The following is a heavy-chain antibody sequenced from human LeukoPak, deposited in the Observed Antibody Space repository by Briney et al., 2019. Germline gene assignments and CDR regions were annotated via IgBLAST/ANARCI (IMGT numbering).Heavy chain of an antibody. CDR2: FDPEDGET. J-gene: IGHJ6*02. D-gene: IGHD2-15*01. CDR1: GYILTELS. Sequence: ASVKVSCKVSGYILTELSMHWVRQAPGKGLEWMGGFDPEDGETIYAQKFQGRVTMTEDTSTDTAYMELSSLRSEDTAVYYCATFVEEEPKDYYYYYGMDVWGQGTTVTVSS. CDR3: ATFVEEEPKDYYYYYGMDV. V-gene: IGHV1-24*01.